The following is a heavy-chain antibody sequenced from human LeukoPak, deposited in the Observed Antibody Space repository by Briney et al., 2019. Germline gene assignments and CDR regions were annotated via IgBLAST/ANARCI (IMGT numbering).Heavy chain of an antibody. J-gene: IGHJ4*02. Sequence: SETLSLTCTVSGGSIISSSYYWGWIRQPPGKGLEWIGSIYYSGSTYYNPSLKSRVTISVDTSKNQFSLKLSSVTAADTAVYYCARLLDSSAVDYWGQGTLVTVSS. CDR1: GGSIISSSYY. V-gene: IGHV4-39*01. CDR3: ARLLDSSAVDY. D-gene: IGHD3-22*01. CDR2: IYYSGST.